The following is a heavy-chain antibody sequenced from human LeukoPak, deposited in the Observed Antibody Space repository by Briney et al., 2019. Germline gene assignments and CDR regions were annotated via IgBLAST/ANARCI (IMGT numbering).Heavy chain of an antibody. CDR3: ARVSSRAFDV. CDR2: TYYRSKWCN. J-gene: IGHJ3*01. Sequence: SQTLSLTCAISGDSFSSYDATWNWIRQSPSRGLEWLGRTYYRSKWCNDYAVSVKSRITINPDTSKKQFSLHLNSVTPEDTAVYYCARVSSRAFDVWGQGTMVTVSP. V-gene: IGHV6-1*01. CDR1: GDSFSSYDAT. D-gene: IGHD6-6*01.